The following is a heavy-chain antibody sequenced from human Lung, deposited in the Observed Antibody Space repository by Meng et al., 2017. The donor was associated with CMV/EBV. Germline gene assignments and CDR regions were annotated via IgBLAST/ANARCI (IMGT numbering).Heavy chain of an antibody. CDR3: AKRGTVISGPFDP. J-gene: IGHJ5*02. CDR2: ITAYNGNT. V-gene: IGHV1-18*01. CDR1: GYSFISYG. D-gene: IGHD3-16*01. Sequence: ASVKVSCKASGYSFISYGISWVRQAPGQGLEWMGWITAYNGNTNYAQKIQGRVTMTADTSTSTAYMELRSLRSDDTTVDYCAKRGTVISGPFDPWGQGTLVTVSS.